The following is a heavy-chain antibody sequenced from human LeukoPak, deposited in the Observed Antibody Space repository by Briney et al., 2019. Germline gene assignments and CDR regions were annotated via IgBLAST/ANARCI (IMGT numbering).Heavy chain of an antibody. CDR2: INWNGGNT. Sequence: PGGSLRLSCAASGFTFDDYGMSWVRQGPGKGLEWVSGINWNGGNTGYADSVKGRFTIFRDNAKNSLYLEMDSLRVEDTALYYCARTSDGNWFDPWGEGTPVTVSS. J-gene: IGHJ5*02. CDR3: ARTSDGNWFDP. CDR1: GFTFDDYG. D-gene: IGHD1-26*01. V-gene: IGHV3-20*04.